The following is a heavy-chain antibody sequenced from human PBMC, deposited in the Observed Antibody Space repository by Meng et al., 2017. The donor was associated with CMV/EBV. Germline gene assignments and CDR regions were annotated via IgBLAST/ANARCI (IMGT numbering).Heavy chain of an antibody. CDR1: GFTFSSYW. V-gene: IGHV3-30*02. J-gene: IGHJ6*02. CDR3: AREEDYYGMDV. Sequence: GGSLRLSCAASGFTFSSYWMSWVRQAPGKGLEWVAFIRYDGSNKYYADSVKGRFTISRDNSKNTLYLQMNSLRAEDTAVYYCAREEDYYGMDVWGQGTTVTVSS. CDR2: IRYDGSNK.